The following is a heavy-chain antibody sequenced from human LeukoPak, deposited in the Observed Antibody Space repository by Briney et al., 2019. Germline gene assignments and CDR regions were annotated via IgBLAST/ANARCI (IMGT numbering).Heavy chain of an antibody. Sequence: SETLSLTCAVYGGSFSDYWWTWIRQSPGKGLEWIGEVNHSGRTNYNPSLKSRVSISVDRSKKQFSLKLTSVTAADTAVYYCARTTEGGYTYGYFYYYYMDVWGKGTTVTISS. CDR3: ARTTEGGYTYGYFYYYYMDV. D-gene: IGHD5-18*01. J-gene: IGHJ6*03. CDR2: VNHSGRT. CDR1: GGSFSDYW. V-gene: IGHV4-34*01.